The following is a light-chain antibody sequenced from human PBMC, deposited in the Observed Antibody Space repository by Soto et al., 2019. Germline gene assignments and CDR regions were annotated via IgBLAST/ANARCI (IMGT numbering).Light chain of an antibody. J-gene: IGLJ1*01. Sequence: QSVLTQPASVSGSPGQSITISCTGTSSDVGGYNYVSWYQQHPVKAPKLMIYDVTNRPSGVSDRFSGSKSGNTASLTISGLQAEDEADYYCSSYTSSSTPYAFGTGTQVTVL. CDR3: SSYTSSSTPYA. CDR1: SSDVGGYNY. CDR2: DVT. V-gene: IGLV2-14*01.